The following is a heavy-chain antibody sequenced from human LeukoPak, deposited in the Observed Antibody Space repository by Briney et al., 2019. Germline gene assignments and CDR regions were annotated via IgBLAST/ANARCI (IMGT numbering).Heavy chain of an antibody. CDR2: IYYSGST. CDR3: ARDNYDILTGYFYFDY. D-gene: IGHD3-9*01. J-gene: IGHJ4*02. Sequence: SETLSLTCTVSGGSISSYNWTWIRQPPGKGLEWMGNIYYSGSTNYNPSLKSRVTISVDTSKNQFSLKLSSVTAADTAVYYCARDNYDILTGYFYFDYWGQGTLVTVSS. CDR1: GGSISSYN. V-gene: IGHV4-59*01.